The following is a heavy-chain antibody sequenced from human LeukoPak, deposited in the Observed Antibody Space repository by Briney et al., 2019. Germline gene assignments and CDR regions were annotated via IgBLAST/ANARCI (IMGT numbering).Heavy chain of an antibody. J-gene: IGHJ4*02. D-gene: IGHD3-9*01. CDR1: GYTFTSYD. Sequence: ASVKVSCKASGYTFTSYDINWVRQATGQGLEWMGWMNPNSGNTDYAQKLQGRVTMTTDTSTSTAYMELRSLRSDDTAVYYCARAPYYDILTGYYDPYYFDYWGQGTLVTVSS. CDR2: MNPNSGNT. CDR3: ARAPYYDILTGYYDPYYFDY. V-gene: IGHV1-8*02.